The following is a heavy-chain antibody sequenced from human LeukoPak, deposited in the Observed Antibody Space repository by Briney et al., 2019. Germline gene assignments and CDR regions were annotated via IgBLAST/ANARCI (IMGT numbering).Heavy chain of an antibody. CDR3: ARHPQYSSGWYSLGYFDY. D-gene: IGHD6-19*01. CDR1: GYSFTSYW. J-gene: IGHJ4*02. V-gene: IGHV5-51*01. Sequence: GESLRISCKGSGYSFTSYWIGWVRQMPGKGLEWMGIIYPGDSGTRYSPSFQGQVTISADKSISTAYLQWSSLKASDTAMYYCARHPQYSSGWYSLGYFDYWGQGTLVTVSS. CDR2: IYPGDSGT.